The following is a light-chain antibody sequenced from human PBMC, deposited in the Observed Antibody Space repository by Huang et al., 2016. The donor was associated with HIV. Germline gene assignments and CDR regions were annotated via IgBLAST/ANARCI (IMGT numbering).Light chain of an antibody. CDR3: QKYDSDPLT. CDR1: HDLGPS. J-gene: IGKJ4*01. Sequence: DIQMTQSPSSLSASVGDRVTFACRASHDLGPSVAWYQQKPRKVPKLLIYAASTLQSGVPSRFSGSGSGTDFTLTISSLQPEDVATYYCQKYDSDPLTFGGGTKVEMK. V-gene: IGKV1-27*01. CDR2: AAS.